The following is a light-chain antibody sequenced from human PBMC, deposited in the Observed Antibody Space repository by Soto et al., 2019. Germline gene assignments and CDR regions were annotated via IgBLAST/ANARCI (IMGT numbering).Light chain of an antibody. CDR2: GAS. CDR3: HQYDNWPQA. J-gene: IGKJ1*01. Sequence: ETVMTQSPATLSVSPGERATLSCRASQSVSSNLAWYQQKPGQAPRLLIYGASARATGIPARFSGSGSGTEFTLIISSLQPEDFAVYYCHQYDNWPQAFGQGTKVEIK. CDR1: QSVSSN. V-gene: IGKV3-15*01.